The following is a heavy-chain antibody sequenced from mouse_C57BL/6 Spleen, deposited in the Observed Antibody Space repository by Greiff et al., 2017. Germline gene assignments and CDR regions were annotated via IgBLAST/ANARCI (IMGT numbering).Heavy chain of an antibody. CDR1: GYTFTSYW. Sequence: QVQLQQPGAELVRPGSSVKLSCKASGYTFTSYWMHWVKQRPIQGLEWIGNIDPSDSETHYNQKFKDKATLTVDKSSSTAYMQRSSLTSEDSAVYYCARPSTGVEGGWFAYWGQGTLVTVSA. CDR2: IDPSDSET. J-gene: IGHJ3*01. V-gene: IGHV1-52*01. D-gene: IGHD1-1*01. CDR3: ARPSTGVEGGWFAY.